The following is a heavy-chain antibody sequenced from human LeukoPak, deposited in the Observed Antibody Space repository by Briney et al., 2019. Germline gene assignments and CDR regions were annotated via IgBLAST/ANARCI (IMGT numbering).Heavy chain of an antibody. Sequence: GGSLRLSCAASGFTFSNYAMNWVRQAPGKGLEWVSSISSSSGYIYYADSVKGRFTISRDNAKNSLYLQMNSLRAEDTALYYCAKGFHYYGSGSYYTTFDYWGQGALVTVSS. CDR1: GFTFSNYA. J-gene: IGHJ4*02. CDR3: AKGFHYYGSGSYYTTFDY. CDR2: ISSSSGYI. D-gene: IGHD3-10*01. V-gene: IGHV3-21*04.